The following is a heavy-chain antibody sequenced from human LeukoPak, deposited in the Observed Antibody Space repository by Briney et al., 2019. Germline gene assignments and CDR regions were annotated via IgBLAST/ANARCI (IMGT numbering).Heavy chain of an antibody. D-gene: IGHD5-12*01. CDR2: MYYSGST. J-gene: IGHJ3*02. CDR1: GGSISSYS. Sequence: PSETLSLTCTVSGGSISSYSWSWIRQPPGKGLEWIGSMYYSGSTNYSPSLKSRVTMSVDTSKNQFSLRLSSVTAADTAVYYCARHGGESIVAMILHAFDIWGQGTMVTVSS. CDR3: ARHGGESIVAMILHAFDI. V-gene: IGHV4-59*08.